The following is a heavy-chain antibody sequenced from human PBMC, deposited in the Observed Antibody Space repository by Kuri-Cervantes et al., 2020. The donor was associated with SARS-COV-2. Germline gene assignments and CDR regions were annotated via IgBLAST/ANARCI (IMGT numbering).Heavy chain of an antibody. CDR3: ASGVYEEWELPGEDY. CDR1: GFTFSSYS. Sequence: GGSLRLSCAASGFTFSSYSMNWVRQAPGRGLEWVSYISSSSSTIYYADSVKGRFTISRDNAKNSLYLQMNSLRDEDTAVYCRASGVYEEWELPGEDYWGQGTLVTVSS. V-gene: IGHV3-48*02. D-gene: IGHD1-26*01. CDR2: ISSSSSTI. J-gene: IGHJ4*02.